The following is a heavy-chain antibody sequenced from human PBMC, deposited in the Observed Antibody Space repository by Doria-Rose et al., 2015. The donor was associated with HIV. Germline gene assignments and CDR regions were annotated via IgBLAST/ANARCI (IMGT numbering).Heavy chain of an antibody. J-gene: IGHJ6*03. CDR3: AKAPIIGPKYYFYMDV. CDR1: GFSFEAYA. Sequence: VQLVQSGGGLVQPGRSLRLSCVGSGFSFEAYAMHWVRLAPVKGLAWVAGISWDSGAKGNADSVEGRFTISRDNAKKSVYLEMRSLRPEDTAFYYCAKAPIIGPKYYFYMDVWGKGTSVTVSS. V-gene: IGHV3-9*01. D-gene: IGHD3-3*01. CDR2: ISWDSGAK.